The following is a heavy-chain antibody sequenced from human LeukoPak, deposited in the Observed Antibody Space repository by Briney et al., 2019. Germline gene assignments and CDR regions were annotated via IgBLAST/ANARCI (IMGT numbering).Heavy chain of an antibody. CDR3: ARNPLPSAGIAAAGDEYYFDY. CDR1: GGTFSSYA. D-gene: IGHD6-13*01. J-gene: IGHJ4*02. V-gene: IGHV1-69*01. CDR2: IIPIFGTA. Sequence: GASVKVSCKAPGGTFSSYAISWVRQAPGQGLEWMGGIIPIFGTANYAQKFQGRVTITADESTSTAYMELSSLRSEDTAVYYCARNPLPSAGIAAAGDEYYFDYWGQGTLVTVSS.